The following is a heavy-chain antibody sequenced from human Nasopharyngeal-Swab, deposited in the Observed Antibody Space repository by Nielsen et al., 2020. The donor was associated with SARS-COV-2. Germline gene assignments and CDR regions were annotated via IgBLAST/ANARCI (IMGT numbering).Heavy chain of an antibody. D-gene: IGHD6-25*01. CDR2: IYTSGRT. Sequence: SETLSLTCTVSGGSISSGSYYWSWIRQPAGKGLEWIGRIYTSGRTNYNPSLKSRVTISVDTSKNHFSLKLSSVTAADTAVYYCAKDEKRLTDYYYYFSGMDVWGQGTTVTVSS. J-gene: IGHJ6*02. V-gene: IGHV4-61*02. CDR3: AKDEKRLTDYYYYFSGMDV. CDR1: GGSISSGSYY.